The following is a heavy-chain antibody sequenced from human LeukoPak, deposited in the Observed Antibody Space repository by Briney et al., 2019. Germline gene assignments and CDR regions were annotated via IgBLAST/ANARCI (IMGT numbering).Heavy chain of an antibody. V-gene: IGHV1-69*05. D-gene: IGHD2-2*01. Sequence: VASVKVSCKASGGTFSSYAISWVRQAPGQGLEWMGGIIPIFGIANYAQKFQGRVTITTDESTSTAYMELSSLRSEDTAVYYCARPRGYCSSTSCYTPFDYWGQGTLVTVSS. CDR1: GGTFSSYA. J-gene: IGHJ4*02. CDR2: IIPIFGIA. CDR3: ARPRGYCSSTSCYTPFDY.